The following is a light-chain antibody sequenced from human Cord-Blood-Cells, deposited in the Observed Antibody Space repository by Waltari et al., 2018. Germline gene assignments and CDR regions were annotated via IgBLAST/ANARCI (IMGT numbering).Light chain of an antibody. Sequence: DIVMTQSTDSLAVSLGERAPINCKSSQSVLYSSNNKNYLAWYQQKPGQPPKLLIYWASTRESGVPDRFSGSGSGTDFTLTISSLQAEDVAVYYCQQYYSTLWTFGQGTKVEIK. CDR2: WAS. V-gene: IGKV4-1*01. J-gene: IGKJ1*01. CDR1: QSVLYSSNNKNY. CDR3: QQYYSTLWT.